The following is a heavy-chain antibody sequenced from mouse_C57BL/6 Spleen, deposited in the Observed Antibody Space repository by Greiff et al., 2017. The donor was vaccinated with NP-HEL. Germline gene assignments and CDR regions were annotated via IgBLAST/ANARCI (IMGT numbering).Heavy chain of an antibody. CDR1: GFSLTSYG. J-gene: IGHJ1*03. V-gene: IGHV2-6-1*01. Sequence: VKLMESGPGLVAPSQSLSITCTVSGFSLTSYGVHWVRQPPGKGLEWLVVIWSDGSTTYNSALKSRLSISKDNSKSQVFLKMNSLQTDDTAMYYCARHFSKGGYFDVWGTGTTVTVSS. D-gene: IGHD1-3*01. CDR2: IWSDGST. CDR3: ARHFSKGGYFDV.